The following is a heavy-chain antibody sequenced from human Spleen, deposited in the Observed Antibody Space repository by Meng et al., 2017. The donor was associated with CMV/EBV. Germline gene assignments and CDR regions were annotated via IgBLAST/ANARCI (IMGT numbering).Heavy chain of an antibody. J-gene: IGHJ4*02. V-gene: IGHV3-7*01. CDR1: GFTFSSYA. D-gene: IGHD2-15*01. Sequence: GGSLRLSCAASGFTFSSYAMSWVRQAPGKGLEWVANIKQDGSEKYYVDSVKGRFTISRDNAKNSLYLQMNSLRAEDTAVYYCARGETCSGGSCYLYYFDYWGQGTLVTVSS. CDR3: ARGETCSGGSCYLYYFDY. CDR2: IKQDGSEK.